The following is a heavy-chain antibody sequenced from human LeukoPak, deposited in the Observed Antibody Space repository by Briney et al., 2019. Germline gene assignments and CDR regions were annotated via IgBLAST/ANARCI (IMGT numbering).Heavy chain of an antibody. V-gene: IGHV3-48*03. D-gene: IGHD6-13*01. CDR3: ARDDGSWSVSPTYYYYGMDV. J-gene: IGHJ6*04. CDR2: ISSSGSTI. CDR1: GFTFSSYE. Sequence: PGRSLRLSCAASGFTFSSYEMNWVRQAPGKGLEWVSYISSSGSTIYYADSVKGRFTISRDNAKNSLYLQMNSLRAEDTAVYYCARDDGSWSVSPTYYYYGMDVWGKGTTVTVSS.